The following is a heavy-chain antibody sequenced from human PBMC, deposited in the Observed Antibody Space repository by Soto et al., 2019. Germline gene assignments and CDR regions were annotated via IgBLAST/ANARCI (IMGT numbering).Heavy chain of an antibody. J-gene: IGHJ6*02. D-gene: IGHD2-2*01. CDR1: GYTFTSYC. V-gene: IGHV1-18*01. CDR3: ARDSVVVPAATSMNYYYGMDV. Sequence: ASVKVSCKASGYTFTSYCISWVRQAPGQGLEWMGWISAYNGNTNYAQKLQGRVTMTTDTSTSTAYMELRSLRSDDTAVYYCARDSVVVPAATSMNYYYGMDVWGQGTTVTVSS. CDR2: ISAYNGNT.